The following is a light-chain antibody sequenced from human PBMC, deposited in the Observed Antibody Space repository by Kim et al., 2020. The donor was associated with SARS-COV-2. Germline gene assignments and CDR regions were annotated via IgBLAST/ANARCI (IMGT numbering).Light chain of an antibody. J-gene: IGLJ3*02. CDR3: AAWDASLNVWV. V-gene: IGLV1-36*01. Sequence: RQRVTISCSGSESNIGNKGVNWYQQLPGDSPNLLVYYDNLLPSGVSDRFSGSKSGATASLDITRLQSEDEGAYYCAAWDASLNVWVFGGGTKLTVL. CDR1: ESNIGNKG. CDR2: YDN.